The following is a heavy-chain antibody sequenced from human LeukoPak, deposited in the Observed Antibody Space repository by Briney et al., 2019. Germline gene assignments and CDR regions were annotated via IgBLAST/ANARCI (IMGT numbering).Heavy chain of an antibody. J-gene: IGHJ6*02. D-gene: IGHD3-10*01. CDR2: VSAYDGST. Sequence: ASVKVSSKASGYSFTSYGFTWVRRAPGQGLEWMGWVSAYDGSTNYAQKIRGRVTMTTDASKNTVYMELRSLRFDDTVVYYCARGGRDGMDVWGQGTTVTVSS. CDR1: GYSFTSYG. CDR3: ARGGRDGMDV. V-gene: IGHV1-18*01.